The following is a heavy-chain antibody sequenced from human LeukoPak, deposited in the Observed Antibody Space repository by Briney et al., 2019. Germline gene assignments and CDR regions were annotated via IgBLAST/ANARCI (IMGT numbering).Heavy chain of an antibody. V-gene: IGHV5-51*01. D-gene: IGHD4-17*01. J-gene: IGHJ4*02. CDR3: ARAKSYGDYYFDY. Sequence: GESLKISCKASEYSFTNYWIGWVRQMPGKGLEWMGIIYPGDSDTRYSPSFQGQVTISADKSISTAYLQWSSLKASDTAMYYCARAKSYGDYYFDYWGQETLVTVSS. CDR2: IYPGDSDT. CDR1: EYSFTNYW.